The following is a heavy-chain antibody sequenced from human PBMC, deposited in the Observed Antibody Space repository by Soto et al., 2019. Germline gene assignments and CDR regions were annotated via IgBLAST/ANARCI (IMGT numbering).Heavy chain of an antibody. J-gene: IGHJ4*02. D-gene: IGHD3-22*01. Sequence: QVQLVESGGGVVQPGRSLRLSCVASGFTFSTYTLHWVRQAPGKGLEWVALISDDGTNKFYADSVKGRFTISRDNSKNTLYLQMTSLRVEDTALYVCAREAIHDDTSGLSLFYFDSWGQGNLVTVSS. CDR1: GFTFSTYT. CDR3: AREAIHDDTSGLSLFYFDS. V-gene: IGHV3-30-3*01. CDR2: ISDDGTNK.